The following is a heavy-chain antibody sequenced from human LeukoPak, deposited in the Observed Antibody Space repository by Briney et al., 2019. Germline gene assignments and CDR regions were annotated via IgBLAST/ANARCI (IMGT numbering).Heavy chain of an antibody. CDR3: ARYVYDSSRYPYYFDY. Sequence: QPGGSLRLSCVASGFTVSIIYMSWVRQAPGKGLEWVSVIYSGGSTYYADSVKGRFTISKDNSKNTMYLQMNSLRAEDTAVYYCARYVYDSSRYPYYFDYWGQGTLVTVSS. J-gene: IGHJ4*02. CDR2: IYSGGST. CDR1: GFTVSIIY. D-gene: IGHD3-22*01. V-gene: IGHV3-53*01.